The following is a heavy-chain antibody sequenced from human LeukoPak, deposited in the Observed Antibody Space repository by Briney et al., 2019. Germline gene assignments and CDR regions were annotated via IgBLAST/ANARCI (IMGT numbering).Heavy chain of an antibody. Sequence: GGSLRLSCAASGFTFSSYAMSWVRQAPGKGLEWVSAISGSGGSTYYADSVKGRFTISRDNAKNSLYLQMNSLRAEDTAVYYCASSTGIVGAMGYWGQGTLVTVSS. V-gene: IGHV3-23*01. J-gene: IGHJ4*02. CDR1: GFTFSSYA. D-gene: IGHD1-26*01. CDR3: ASSTGIVGAMGY. CDR2: ISGSGGST.